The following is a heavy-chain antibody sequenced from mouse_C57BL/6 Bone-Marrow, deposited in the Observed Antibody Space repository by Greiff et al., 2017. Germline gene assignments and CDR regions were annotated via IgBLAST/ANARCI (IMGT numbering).Heavy chain of an antibody. CDR1: GYTFTDYY. Sequence: QVQLQQSGAELVRPGASVKLSCKASGYTFTDYYINWVKQRPGQGLEWIARIYPGSGNTYYNEKFKGKATLTAEKSSSTACMQLSSLTSEDSAVYFCAREGSNLYWYFDVWGTGTTVTVSS. CDR2: IYPGSGNT. V-gene: IGHV1-76*01. J-gene: IGHJ1*03. CDR3: AREGSNLYWYFDV. D-gene: IGHD2-5*01.